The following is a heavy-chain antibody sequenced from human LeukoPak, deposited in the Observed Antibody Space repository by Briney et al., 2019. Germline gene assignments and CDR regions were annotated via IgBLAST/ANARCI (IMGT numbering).Heavy chain of an antibody. CDR1: GGSISSYY. CDR3: AREGIVVAQNAFDT. CDR2: IYTSGST. D-gene: IGHD2-2*01. J-gene: IGHJ3*02. Sequence: SETLSLTCTVSGGSISSYYWSWIRQPAGKGLEWIGRIYTSGSTNYNPSLQSRVTMSVNTSKNQFSLKLSSVAAADTAVYYCAREGIVVAQNAFDTWGQGTMVTVSS. V-gene: IGHV4-4*07.